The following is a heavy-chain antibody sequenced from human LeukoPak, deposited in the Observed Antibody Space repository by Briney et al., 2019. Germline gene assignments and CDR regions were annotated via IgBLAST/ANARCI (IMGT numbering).Heavy chain of an antibody. J-gene: IGHJ4*02. CDR2: IWYDGSNK. Sequence: PGGFLRLSCAASGFTFSSDGMHWVRQAPGKGLEWVAVIWYDGSNKYYADSVKGRFTISRDNSKNTLYLQMDSLRAEDTAVYYCAREGVAVAGKTALDYWGQGTLVTVSS. D-gene: IGHD6-19*01. CDR1: GFTFSSDG. V-gene: IGHV3-33*01. CDR3: AREGVAVAGKTALDY.